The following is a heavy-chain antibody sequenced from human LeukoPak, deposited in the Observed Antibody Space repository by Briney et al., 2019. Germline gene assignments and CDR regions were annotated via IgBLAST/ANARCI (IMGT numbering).Heavy chain of an antibody. J-gene: IGHJ4*02. CDR2: ISGSGGST. Sequence: GGSLRLSCAASGFTFISYAMSWVRQAPGKGLEWVSAISGSGGSTYYADSVKGRFTISRDSSKNTLYLQMDSLRAEDTAVYYCAKAGVATPIDYWGQGTLVTVSS. CDR3: AKAGVATPIDY. CDR1: GFTFISYA. D-gene: IGHD5-12*01. V-gene: IGHV3-23*01.